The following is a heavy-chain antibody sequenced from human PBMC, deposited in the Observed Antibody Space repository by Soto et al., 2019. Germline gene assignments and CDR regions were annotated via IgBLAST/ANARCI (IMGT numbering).Heavy chain of an antibody. CDR3: AKETVEYYFDY. Sequence: GGSLRLSCAAPGFTFSIYGMHWVRQAPGKGLEWVAVISYDGSNKYYAESVKGRFTISRDNSKNTLYLQMNSLRGEDTAVYYCAKETVEYYFDYWGQGTLVTVSS. CDR1: GFTFSIYG. J-gene: IGHJ4*02. CDR2: ISYDGSNK. D-gene: IGHD3-3*01. V-gene: IGHV3-30*18.